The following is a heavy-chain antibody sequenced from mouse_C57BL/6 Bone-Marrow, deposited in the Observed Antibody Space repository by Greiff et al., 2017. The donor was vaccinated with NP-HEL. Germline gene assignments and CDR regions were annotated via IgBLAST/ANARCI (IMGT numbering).Heavy chain of an antibody. Sequence: VQLQQSGAELARPGASVKLSCKASGYTFTSYGISWVKQRTGQGLEWIGEIYPRSGNTYYNEKFKGKATLTADKSSSTAYMELRRLTSEDSAVYFCARGLYYYGSRGFAYWGQGTLVTVSA. CDR1: GYTFTSYG. V-gene: IGHV1-81*01. CDR3: ARGLYYYGSRGFAY. J-gene: IGHJ3*01. CDR2: IYPRSGNT. D-gene: IGHD1-1*01.